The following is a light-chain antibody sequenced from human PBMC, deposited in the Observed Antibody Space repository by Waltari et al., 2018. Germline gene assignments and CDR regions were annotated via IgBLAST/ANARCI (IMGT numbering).Light chain of an antibody. Sequence: ELVMTQSPATLSVFRGKRATISVSASQSDSSNLAWYQQKSGQAPRVLIYGASTRDTGIPARFSGSGSGTEFTLTISSLQSEDFAVYYCQQYNNWPPYTFGQGTKLDIK. CDR1: QSDSSN. CDR3: QQYNNWPPYT. CDR2: GAS. J-gene: IGKJ2*01. V-gene: IGKV3-15*01.